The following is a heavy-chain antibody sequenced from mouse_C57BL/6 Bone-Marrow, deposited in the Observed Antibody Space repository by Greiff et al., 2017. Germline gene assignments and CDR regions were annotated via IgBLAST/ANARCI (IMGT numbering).Heavy chain of an antibody. V-gene: IGHV1-81*01. J-gene: IGHJ2*01. CDR3: ARGVFKVVS. Sequence: QVQLQQSGAELARPGASVKLSCKASGYTFTSYGISWVKQRTGQGLEWIGEIYPTSGNTYYNEKFKGTATLTAAKSSSTAYMELRSLTSEDSAVYFCARGVFKVVSWSQGTTLTVSS. CDR2: IYPTSGNT. CDR1: GYTFTSYG. D-gene: IGHD1-1*01.